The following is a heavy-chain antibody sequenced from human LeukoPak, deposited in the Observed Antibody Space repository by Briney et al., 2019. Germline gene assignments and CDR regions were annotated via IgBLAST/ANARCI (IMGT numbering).Heavy chain of an antibody. CDR2: ITASSTAI. J-gene: IGHJ4*02. Sequence: GGSLRLSCATSGFTFNTYTMNWVRQAPGKGLEWVSSITASSTAIYSADSVKGRFTISRDNAKNFLYLQMNSLRAEDTAVYYCARTYYDILTGYNPYFDYWGQGILVTVSS. CDR1: GFTFNTYT. CDR3: ARTYYDILTGYNPYFDY. V-gene: IGHV3-21*01. D-gene: IGHD3-9*01.